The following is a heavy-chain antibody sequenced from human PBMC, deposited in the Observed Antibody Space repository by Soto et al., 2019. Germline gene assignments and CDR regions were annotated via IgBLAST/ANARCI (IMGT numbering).Heavy chain of an antibody. J-gene: IGHJ6*02. CDR3: AKGTPVTDYGMDV. V-gene: IGHV4-31*03. CDR2: IYYSGRT. CDR1: GSAISSGCYY. D-gene: IGHD4-17*01. Sequence: PSETLSLTCTVSGSAISSGCYYWSWVRQHPGKGLEWIGYIYYSGRTYYNPSLKSRATISVDTSKNQFSLKPRSVTAADTAVYYCAKGTPVTDYGMDVWGQGTTVTVSS.